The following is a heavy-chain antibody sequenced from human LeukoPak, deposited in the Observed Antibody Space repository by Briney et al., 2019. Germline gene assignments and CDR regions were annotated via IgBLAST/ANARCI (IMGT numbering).Heavy chain of an antibody. Sequence: GGSLRLSCAASGFTFSSYAMHWVRQAPGKGLEWVAVISYDGSNKYYADSVKGRFTISRDNSKNTLYLQMNSLRAEDTAVYYCAKEGFDYWGQGTLVTVSS. CDR1: GFTFSSYA. CDR2: ISYDGSNK. V-gene: IGHV3-30-3*01. CDR3: AKEGFDY. J-gene: IGHJ4*02.